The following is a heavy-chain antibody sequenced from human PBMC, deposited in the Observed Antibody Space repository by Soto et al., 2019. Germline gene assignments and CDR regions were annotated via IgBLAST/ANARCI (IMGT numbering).Heavy chain of an antibody. D-gene: IGHD6-19*01. CDR3: ASKRRTQMAGTGGSYYYYMDV. CDR1: GFTVSSNY. Sequence: GGSLRLSCAASGFTVSSNYMSWVRQAPGKGLEWVSVIYSGGSTYYADSVKGRFTISRDNSKNTLYLQMNSLRAEDTAVYYCASKRRTQMAGTGGSYYYYMDVWGKGTTVTVSS. V-gene: IGHV3-66*01. J-gene: IGHJ6*03. CDR2: IYSGGST.